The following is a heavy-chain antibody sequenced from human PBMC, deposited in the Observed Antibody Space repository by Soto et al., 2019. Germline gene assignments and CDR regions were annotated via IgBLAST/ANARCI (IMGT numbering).Heavy chain of an antibody. J-gene: IGHJ6*02. Sequence: GSLRLSCAASGFTFSSYGMHWVRQAPGKRLGWVAVMWYDGSNKYYADSVKGRFTISIANSTNPLYLQMNSLRAEDPAVYYCARDLEDLAATSYYYYGKDVWGQGTKVTVS. CDR3: ARDLEDLAATSYYYYGKDV. CDR1: GFTFSSYG. CDR2: MWYDGSNK. V-gene: IGHV3-33*01. D-gene: IGHD5-12*01.